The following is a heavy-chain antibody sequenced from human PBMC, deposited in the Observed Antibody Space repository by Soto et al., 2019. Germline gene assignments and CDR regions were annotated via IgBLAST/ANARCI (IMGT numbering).Heavy chain of an antibody. CDR1: GFTFSSYA. CDR2: ISGSGGST. CDR3: AKDDDWLLPRAEYFQH. D-gene: IGHD3-9*01. Sequence: GGSLRLSCAASGFTFSSYAMSWVRQAPGKGLEWVSAISGSGGSTYYADSVKGRFTISRDNSKNTLYLQMNSLRAEDTAVYYCAKDDDWLLPRAEYFQHWGQGTLVTVSS. V-gene: IGHV3-23*01. J-gene: IGHJ1*01.